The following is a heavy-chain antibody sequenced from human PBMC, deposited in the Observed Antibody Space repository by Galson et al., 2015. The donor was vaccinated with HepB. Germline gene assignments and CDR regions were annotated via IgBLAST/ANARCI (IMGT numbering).Heavy chain of an antibody. D-gene: IGHD2-8*02. J-gene: IGHJ4*02. CDR1: GYTFTTYG. V-gene: IGHV1-18*01. CDR2: ISTYNGNS. CDR3: ATTGDGYYTRGI. Sequence: SVKVSCKASGYTFTTYGFMWVRQAPGQGLEWLGWISTYNGNSNNGQTVQGRITMTIDASTTTAYMELRSLRSDDTAVYFCATTGDGYYTRGIWGQGTLVTVSS.